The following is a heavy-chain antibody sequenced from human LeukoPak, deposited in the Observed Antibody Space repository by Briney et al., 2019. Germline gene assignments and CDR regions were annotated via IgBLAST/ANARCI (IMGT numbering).Heavy chain of an antibody. CDR3: ARDPPGSGWALDY. J-gene: IGHJ4*02. CDR2: IHTGGST. V-gene: IGHV3-66*01. CDR1: GFTFSIYG. D-gene: IGHD6-19*01. Sequence: GGSLRLSCEASGFTFSIYGMTWVRQAPGKGLEWVSLIHTGGSTYYADSVKGRFTISRDNSKSTVYLQMNSLRVEDTAVYYCARDPPGSGWALDYWGQGTLVTVSS.